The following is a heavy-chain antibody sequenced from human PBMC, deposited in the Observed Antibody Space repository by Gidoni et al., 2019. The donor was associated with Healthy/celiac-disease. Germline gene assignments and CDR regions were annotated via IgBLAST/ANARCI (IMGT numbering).Heavy chain of an antibody. V-gene: IGHV4-39*07. D-gene: IGHD5-18*01. J-gene: IGHJ5*02. Sequence: QLQLQESGPGLVKPSETPSLTCTVSGGSISSSSYYRGWIRQPPGKGLEWIGCIYYRGSTYHNPSLKSRVTISVDTSKNQFSLKLSSVTAAGTAVYYCVGRYSYGYYWFDPWGQGTLVTVSS. CDR1: GGSISSSSYY. CDR3: VGRYSYGYYWFDP. CDR2: IYYRGST.